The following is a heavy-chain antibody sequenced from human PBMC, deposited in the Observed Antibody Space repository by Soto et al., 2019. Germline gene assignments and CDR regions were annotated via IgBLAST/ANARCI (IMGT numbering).Heavy chain of an antibody. CDR1: GFTFSNYA. J-gene: IGHJ5*02. CDR2: ISYDGSII. V-gene: IGHV3-30-3*01. D-gene: IGHD6-13*01. CDR3: ARDIAASGNNWLDP. Sequence: GGSLRLSCAASGFTFSNYAMHWVRQAPGKGLEWVAVISYDGSIIYYADSVKGRFTISRDHSKNTLYLQLNSLGLEDTAVYYCARDIAASGNNWLDPWGLGTLVTVSS.